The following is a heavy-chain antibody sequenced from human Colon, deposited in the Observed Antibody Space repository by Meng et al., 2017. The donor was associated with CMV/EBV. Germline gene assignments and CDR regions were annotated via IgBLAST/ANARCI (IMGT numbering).Heavy chain of an antibody. CDR1: GYTFSNYW. J-gene: IGHJ1*01. Sequence: GESLKIPCAASGYTFSNYWMHWVRQAPGKGLVWVARINSDGGKTSYPDAVKGRFTVSRDNDKNTLYLQMNSLRADDTAVYYCARVPYSSHSGLDFWGQGTLVTVSS. D-gene: IGHD6-13*01. CDR2: INSDGGKT. CDR3: ARVPYSSHSGLDF. V-gene: IGHV3-74*01.